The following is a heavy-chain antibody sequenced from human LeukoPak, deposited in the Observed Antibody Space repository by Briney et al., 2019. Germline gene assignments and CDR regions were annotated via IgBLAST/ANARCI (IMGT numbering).Heavy chain of an antibody. J-gene: IGHJ6*02. CDR2: ISAYNGNT. CDR3: ARDEPGIAAAGRKGYYYYGMDV. CDR1: GYTFTSYG. D-gene: IGHD6-13*01. Sequence: ASVKVSCKASGYTFTSYGISWVRQAPGQGLEWMGWISAYNGNTNYAQKLQGRVTMTTDTSTSTAYMELRSLRSDDTAVYYCARDEPGIAAAGRKGYYYYGMDVWGQGTTVTVSS. V-gene: IGHV1-18*01.